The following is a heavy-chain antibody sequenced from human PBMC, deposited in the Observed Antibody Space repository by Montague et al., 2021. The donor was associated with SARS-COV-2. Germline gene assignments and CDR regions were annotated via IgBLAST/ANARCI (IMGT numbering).Heavy chain of an antibody. J-gene: IGHJ4*02. V-gene: IGHV4-39*07. CDR1: GGSISSSSYY. D-gene: IGHD5-12*01. CDR2: IYYSGST. CDR3: ARVLWVWLSVEESFDS. Sequence: SETLSLTCTVSGGSISSSSYYWGWIRQPPGKGLEWIGSIYYSGSTYYNPSLKSRVTISVDTSKNQFSLKLSSVTAADTAVYYCARVLWVWLSVEESFDSWGQGTLVTVSS.